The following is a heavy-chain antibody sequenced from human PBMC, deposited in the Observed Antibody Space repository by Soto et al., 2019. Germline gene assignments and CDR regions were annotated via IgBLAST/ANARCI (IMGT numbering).Heavy chain of an antibody. J-gene: IGHJ4*02. CDR1: GGSISSYY. D-gene: IGHD2-8*02. CDR3: ARDKITGLFDY. V-gene: IGHV4-59*12. Sequence: ETLSLTCTVSGGSISSYYWSWIRQPPGKGLEWIGYIYYSGSTNYNPSLKSRVTISVDTSKNQFSLKLTSVTAADMAVYYCARDKITGLFDYWGQGTLVTVSS. CDR2: IYYSGST.